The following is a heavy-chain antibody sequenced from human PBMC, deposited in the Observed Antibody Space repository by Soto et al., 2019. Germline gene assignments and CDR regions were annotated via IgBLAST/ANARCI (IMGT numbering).Heavy chain of an antibody. Sequence: ESGGGLVQPGGSLRLSCAASGFTFSSYAMSWVRQAPGKGLECVSAISNSGGSTYYADSVKGRFTISRDNSKNTLYLQMNSLRAEDTAVYYCAKSYGDGYYFDYWGQGTLVTVSS. J-gene: IGHJ4*02. CDR2: ISNSGGST. D-gene: IGHD4-17*01. CDR1: GFTFSSYA. CDR3: AKSYGDGYYFDY. V-gene: IGHV3-23*01.